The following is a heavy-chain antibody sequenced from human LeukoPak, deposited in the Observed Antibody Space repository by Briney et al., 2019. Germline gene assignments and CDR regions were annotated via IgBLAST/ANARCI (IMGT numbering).Heavy chain of an antibody. D-gene: IGHD3-9*01. J-gene: IGHJ2*01. CDR2: TSAYNGNT. Sequence: SVKVSCKASGYTFTSYGISWVRQAPGQGLEWMGWTSAYNGNTNYAQKLQGRVTMTTDTSTSTAYMELRSVSSDDADVYSCARDLSSLERRYFGWLLHYWYLDLWGRGPLVTVSS. CDR3: ARDLSSLERRYFGWLLHYWYLDL. V-gene: IGHV1-18*01. CDR1: GYTFTSYG.